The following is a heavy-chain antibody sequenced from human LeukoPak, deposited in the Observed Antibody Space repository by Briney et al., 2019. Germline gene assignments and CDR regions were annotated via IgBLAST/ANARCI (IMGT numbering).Heavy chain of an antibody. V-gene: IGHV3-23*01. J-gene: IGHJ4*02. Sequence: GGSLRLSCAASGFTFSSYAMSWVRQAPGKGLEWVSAISGSGGSTYYADSVKGRFTISRDNSKNTLYLQMNSLRAEDTAVYYCAKLPYSQWHTHSNYWGQGTLVTVSS. CDR3: AKLPYSQWHTHSNY. D-gene: IGHD4-4*01. CDR2: ISGSGGST. CDR1: GFTFSSYA.